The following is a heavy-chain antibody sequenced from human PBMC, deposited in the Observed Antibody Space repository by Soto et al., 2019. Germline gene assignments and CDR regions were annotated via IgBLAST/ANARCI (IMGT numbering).Heavy chain of an antibody. CDR3: AKCTRECSSSSCYSVGCGFDM. CDR2: INGGGVDT. Sequence: EVQLLESGGGLVQPGGSLRLSCAASGFTFSSYAMTWIRQAPGKGLDWVSSINGGGVDTYYADSVKGRFTISRDNSKNTVSLQIYSLRAEDTAVYYCAKCTRECSSSSCYSVGCGFDMWGQGTMVSVSS. CDR1: GFTFSSYA. V-gene: IGHV3-23*01. J-gene: IGHJ3*02. D-gene: IGHD2-2*02.